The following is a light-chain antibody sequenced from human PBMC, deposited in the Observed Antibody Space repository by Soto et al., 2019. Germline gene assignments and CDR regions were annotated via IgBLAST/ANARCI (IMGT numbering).Light chain of an antibody. V-gene: IGKV3D-20*01. CDR1: QSVSSSY. J-gene: IGKJ1*01. CDR3: HEYET. Sequence: QPPSTLSSFPDKRTNLSCGASQSVSSSYLSRYQQKPGLAPRLLIYATSSRATGIPDRFSGSGSGTDFTRTQSRLEPEDFAVYYCHEYETFGEGTKVDIK. CDR2: ATS.